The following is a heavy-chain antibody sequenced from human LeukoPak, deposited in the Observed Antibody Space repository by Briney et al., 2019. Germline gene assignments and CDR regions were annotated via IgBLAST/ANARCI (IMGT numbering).Heavy chain of an antibody. Sequence: SETLSLTCTVSGGSISNSSPYYWDWIRQPPGKGLEWIGTIYYSGSTSYNPSLTSRVTISVDTSKNQFSLNLRSVTAPDTAVYFCARHKGQAEGKEAFDIWGQGTMVTVSS. J-gene: IGHJ3*02. D-gene: IGHD3-10*01. CDR1: GGSISNSSPYY. V-gene: IGHV4-39*01. CDR2: IYYSGST. CDR3: ARHKGQAEGKEAFDI.